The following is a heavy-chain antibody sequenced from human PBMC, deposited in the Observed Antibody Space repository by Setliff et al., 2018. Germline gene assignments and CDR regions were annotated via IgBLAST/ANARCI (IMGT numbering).Heavy chain of an antibody. CDR2: IWDDGGNK. CDR1: GFTFSSYR. Sequence: GGSLRLSCAASGFTFSSYRMHWVRQAPGKGLEWVAVIWDDGGNKYHADSVKGRFTISRDNSKNSLYLQMNSLRAEDTAVYYCARLRKDYGDYYYFDYWGQGTLVTVSS. CDR3: ARLRKDYGDYYYFDY. D-gene: IGHD4-17*01. V-gene: IGHV3-33*08. J-gene: IGHJ4*02.